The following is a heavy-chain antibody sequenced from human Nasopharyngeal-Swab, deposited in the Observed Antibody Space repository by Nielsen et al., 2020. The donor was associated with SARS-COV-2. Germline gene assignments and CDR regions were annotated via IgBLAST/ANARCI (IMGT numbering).Heavy chain of an antibody. CDR2: INEDGSST. V-gene: IGHV3-74*01. Sequence: GESLKIPCAASGFTFSSYWMHWVRQAPGKGLVCVSRINEDGSSTSYADSLKGRFTISRDNAKNTLYLQMNSLSAEDTAVYYCTRAGSFRHDYWGQGTLVTVSS. D-gene: IGHD6-13*01. CDR1: GFTFSSYW. J-gene: IGHJ4*02. CDR3: TRAGSFRHDY.